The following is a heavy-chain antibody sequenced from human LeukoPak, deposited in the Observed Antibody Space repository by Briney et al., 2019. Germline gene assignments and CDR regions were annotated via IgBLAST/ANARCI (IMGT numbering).Heavy chain of an antibody. CDR3: ARSIAAADYNWFDP. V-gene: IGHV1-18*01. Sequence: VSVKVSCKASGYTFTSYGISWVRQAPGQGLEWMGWISAYNGNTNYAQKLQGRVTMTTDTSTSTAYMELRSLRSDDTAVYYCARSIAAADYNWFDPWGQGTLVTVSS. J-gene: IGHJ5*02. CDR2: ISAYNGNT. D-gene: IGHD6-13*01. CDR1: GYTFTSYG.